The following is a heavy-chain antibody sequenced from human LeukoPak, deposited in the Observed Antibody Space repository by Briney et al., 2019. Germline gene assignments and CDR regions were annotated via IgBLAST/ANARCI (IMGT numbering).Heavy chain of an antibody. V-gene: IGHV4-59*01. D-gene: IGHD3-16*02. CDR1: GGSISSYY. Sequence: KPSETLSLTCTVSGGSISSYYWSWIRQPPGKGLEWIGNIYYSGSTNYNPSLKSRVTISVDTSKNQFSLKLSSVTAADTAVYYCARAFPEYDYVWGSYRHFDYWGQGTLVTVSS. CDR3: ARAFPEYDYVWGSYRHFDY. CDR2: IYYSGST. J-gene: IGHJ4*02.